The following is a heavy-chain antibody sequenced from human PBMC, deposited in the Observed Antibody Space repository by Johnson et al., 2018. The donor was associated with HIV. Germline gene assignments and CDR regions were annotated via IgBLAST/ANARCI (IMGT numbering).Heavy chain of an antibody. CDR3: ARDQVAIVVVTADAFDI. V-gene: IGHV3-7*01. CDR2: IKQDGSEK. D-gene: IGHD2-21*02. J-gene: IGHJ3*02. Sequence: VQLVESGGGLVQPGGSLRLSCAASGFTFSSYWMSWVRQAPGKGLEWVANIKQDGSEKYYVDSVKGRFTISRDNAKNSLYLQMNSLRAEDTAVYYCARDQVAIVVVTADAFDIWGQGTMVTVSS. CDR1: GFTFSSYW.